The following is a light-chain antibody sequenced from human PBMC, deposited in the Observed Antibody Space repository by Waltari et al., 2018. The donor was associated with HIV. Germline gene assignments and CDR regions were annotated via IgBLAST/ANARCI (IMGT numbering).Light chain of an antibody. Sequence: QSVMTQPPSASGTPGRRVTISWSGIRSKIGGNSVNWYQQYPGTAPKVGIYDVKQWPSGVPDRFSGSKSGTSASLAISGLQSEDEADYYWAAWDVSLKCVVFGGGTKLTVL. CDR2: DVK. J-gene: IGLJ2*01. CDR1: RSKIGGNS. CDR3: AAWDVSLKCVV. V-gene: IGLV1-44*01.